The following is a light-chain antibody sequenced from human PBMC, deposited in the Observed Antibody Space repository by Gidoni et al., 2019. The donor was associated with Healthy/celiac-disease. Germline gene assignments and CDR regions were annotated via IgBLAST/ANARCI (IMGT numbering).Light chain of an antibody. J-gene: IGKJ2*01. CDR3: QQCCCTPLT. V-gene: IGKV4-1*01. CDR2: WAS. Sequence: DIVLNAPSDSLAVSLAERATINCKASESVLYSSNNKNYLAWYQQTPGQPPMLLFYWASTRESGLPDRFGGGASGTDFTLTISLLHADDVAFYCYQQCCCTPLTFGQGTKLEIK. CDR1: ESVLYSSNNKNY.